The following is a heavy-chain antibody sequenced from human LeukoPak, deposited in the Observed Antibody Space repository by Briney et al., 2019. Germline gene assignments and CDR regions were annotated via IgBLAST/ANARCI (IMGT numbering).Heavy chain of an antibody. V-gene: IGHV1-69*05. CDR1: GYRFTSYD. D-gene: IGHD6-19*01. J-gene: IGHJ4*02. CDR3: ARVDRHSSGWYYFDY. CDR2: IIPIFGTA. Sequence: GAPLKGSFKAPGYRFTSYDIAWGGQGPGQRLEWMGGIIPIFGTANYAQKFQGRVTITTDESTSTAYMELSSLRSEDTAVYYCARVDRHSSGWYYFDYWGQGTLVTVSS.